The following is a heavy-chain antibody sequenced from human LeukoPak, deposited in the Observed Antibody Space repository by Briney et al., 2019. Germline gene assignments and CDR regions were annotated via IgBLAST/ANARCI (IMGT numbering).Heavy chain of an antibody. V-gene: IGHV4-61*01. CDR2: ISYSGRA. J-gene: IGHJ4*02. CDR1: GGSVSSDNYY. CDR3: ARDFCSTTSCHFDY. D-gene: IGHD2-2*01. Sequence: TSETLSLTCTVSGGSVSSDNYYWTWIRQPPGKGLEWFGYISYSGRATYNPSLKSRVTMSIDTSKNQFSLKLNSVTAADTAVYYCARDFCSTTSCHFDYWGQGTLVTVSS.